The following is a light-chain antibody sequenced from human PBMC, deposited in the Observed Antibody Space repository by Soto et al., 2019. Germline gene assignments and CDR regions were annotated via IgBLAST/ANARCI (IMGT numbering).Light chain of an antibody. J-gene: IGKJ1*01. V-gene: IGKV1-39*01. CDR2: AAS. CDR3: PQSNRTAWK. Sequence: DIQMTQSPSSLSASVGDRVTITCRASQYINTYLNWYQKKPGTAPKLLICAASSLQSGVTSRFSGSTSGTDFTLTISSLQPEDLDTYYCPQSNRTAWKFGLGTKLDIX. CDR1: QYINTY.